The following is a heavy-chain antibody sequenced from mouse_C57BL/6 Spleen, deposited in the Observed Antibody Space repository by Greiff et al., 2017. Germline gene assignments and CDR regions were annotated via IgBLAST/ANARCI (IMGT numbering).Heavy chain of an antibody. CDR1: GYTFTSYW. CDR2: IRPNSGST. V-gene: IGHV1-64*01. CDR3: AREDCYSARYAMDY. D-gene: IGHD2-3*01. J-gene: IGHJ4*01. Sequence: QVQLQQPGAELVKPGASVKLSCTASGYTFTSYWMHWVQQRPGKGLEWIGMIRPNSGSTNYNEKFKSQATLTVDKSSSTAYLQLSSLTSEDSAFYYCAREDCYSARYAMDYWGQGTSVTVSS.